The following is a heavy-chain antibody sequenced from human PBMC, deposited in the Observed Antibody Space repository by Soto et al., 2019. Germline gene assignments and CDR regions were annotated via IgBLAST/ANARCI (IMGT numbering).Heavy chain of an antibody. CDR2: INSDGSST. CDR3: ARPGITGTTGDY. Sequence: GSLRLSCAASGFTFSSSWMHWVRQAPGKGLVWVSRINSDGSSTNYADSVKGRFTISRDNAKNTLYLQMNSLRAEDTAVYFCARPGITGTTGDYWGQGTLVTVSS. CDR1: GFTFSSSW. J-gene: IGHJ4*02. D-gene: IGHD1-20*01. V-gene: IGHV3-74*01.